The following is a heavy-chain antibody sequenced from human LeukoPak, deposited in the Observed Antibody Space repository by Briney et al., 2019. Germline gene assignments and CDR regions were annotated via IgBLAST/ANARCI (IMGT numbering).Heavy chain of an antibody. CDR3: AKDQSVFGSRDDAFDI. V-gene: IGHV3-23*01. D-gene: IGHD1-26*01. CDR2: ISGSGGST. J-gene: IGHJ3*02. CDR1: GFTFSSYG. Sequence: PGGSLRLSCAASGFTFSSYGMSWVRQAPGKGLEWVSAISGSGGSTYYADSVKGRFTISRDNSKNTLYLQMNSLRAEDTAVYYCAKDQSVFGSRDDAFDIWGQGTMVTVSS.